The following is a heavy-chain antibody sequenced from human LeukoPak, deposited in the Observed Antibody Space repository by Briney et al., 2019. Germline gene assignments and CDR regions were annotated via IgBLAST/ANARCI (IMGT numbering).Heavy chain of an antibody. D-gene: IGHD3-9*01. V-gene: IGHV4-59*01. Sequence: SETLSLTCTVSGGSISSYYWSWIRQPPGKGLEWIGYIYYSGSTNYNPSLKSRVTISVDTSKNQFSLKLSSVTAADTAVYYCARGGYYDILTGYYPAPDFDYWGQGTLVTVSS. CDR2: IYYSGST. J-gene: IGHJ4*02. CDR3: ARGGYYDILTGYYPAPDFDY. CDR1: GGSISSYY.